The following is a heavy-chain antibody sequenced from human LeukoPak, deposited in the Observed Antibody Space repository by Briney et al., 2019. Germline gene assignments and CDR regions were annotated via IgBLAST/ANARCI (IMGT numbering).Heavy chain of an antibody. V-gene: IGHV3-23*01. CDR1: GFTFSSYA. CDR3: AKNDYDFWSGFYYYGMDV. D-gene: IGHD3-3*01. CDR2: ISGSGGST. Sequence: HPGGSLRLSCAAPGFTFSSYAMSWVRQAPGKGLEWVSAISGSGGSTYYADSVKGRFTISRDNSKNTLYLQMNSLRAEDTAVYHCAKNDYDFWSGFYYYGMDVWGQGTTVTVSS. J-gene: IGHJ6*02.